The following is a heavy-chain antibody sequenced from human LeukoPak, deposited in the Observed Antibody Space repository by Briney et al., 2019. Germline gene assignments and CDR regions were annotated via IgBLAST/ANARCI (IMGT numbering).Heavy chain of an antibody. J-gene: IGHJ6*03. D-gene: IGHD3-3*01. V-gene: IGHV4-39*07. CDR2: IYYSGST. CDR3: ARARYYDFWSGYSSYIDV. Sequence: SETLSLTCTVSGGSISSSSYYWGWIRQPPGKGLEWIGSIYYSGSTYYNPSLKSRVTISVDTSKNQFSLKLSSVTAADTAVYYCARARYYDFWSGYSSYIDVWGKGTTVTVSS. CDR1: GGSISSSSYY.